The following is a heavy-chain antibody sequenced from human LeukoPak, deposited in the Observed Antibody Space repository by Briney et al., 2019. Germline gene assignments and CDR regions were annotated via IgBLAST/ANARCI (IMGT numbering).Heavy chain of an antibody. Sequence: ASVKVSCKASGYTFTGHYMHWVRQAPGQGLEWMGWINPNSGGTNYAQKFQGRVTMTRDTSISTAYMELSRLRSDDTAVYYCARAGSGSYYYYMDVWGKGTTVTVSS. CDR1: GYTFTGHY. CDR2: INPNSGGT. V-gene: IGHV1-2*02. J-gene: IGHJ6*03. D-gene: IGHD1-14*01. CDR3: ARAGSGSYYYYMDV.